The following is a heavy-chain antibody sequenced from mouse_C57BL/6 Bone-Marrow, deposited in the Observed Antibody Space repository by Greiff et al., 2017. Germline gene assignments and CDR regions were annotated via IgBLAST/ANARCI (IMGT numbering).Heavy chain of an antibody. D-gene: IGHD2-12*01. Sequence: EVQLQQSGPVLVKPGASVKMSCKASGYTFTDYYMNWVKQRPGKGLEWIGVINPYNGGTSYNQKFKGKATLTVDKSSSTAYMELNSLTSEDSAVXYVASRWKITTIDDYAMDYWGQGTSVTVSS. J-gene: IGHJ4*01. CDR2: INPYNGGT. CDR3: ASRWKITTIDDYAMDY. V-gene: IGHV1-19*01. CDR1: GYTFTDYY.